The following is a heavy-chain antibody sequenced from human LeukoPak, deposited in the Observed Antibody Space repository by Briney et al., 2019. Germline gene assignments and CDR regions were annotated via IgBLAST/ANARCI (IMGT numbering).Heavy chain of an antibody. V-gene: IGHV3-64*01. CDR2: FSSDGGTT. CDR1: GFTFSVYG. D-gene: IGHD1-7*01. CDR3: ARVLWVSAGPRIPWSMDV. J-gene: IGHJ6*03. Sequence: GGSLRLSCAASGFTFSVYGMHWVRQTPGKGLEFFPPFSSDGGTTYYANSVKGRFTISRDNSKNTLYLQMGSLRDEDMAVYYCARVLWVSAGPRIPWSMDVWAKGPRSPSP.